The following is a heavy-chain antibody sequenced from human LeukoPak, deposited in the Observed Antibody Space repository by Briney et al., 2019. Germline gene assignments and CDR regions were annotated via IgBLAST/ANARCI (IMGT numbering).Heavy chain of an antibody. D-gene: IGHD3-22*01. Sequence: GGSLRLSCAASGFTFSNYAMTWVRQAPGKGLEWVSGISGSGGMPYYTDSVKGRFTISRDNSKNTLYLQMNSLRAEDTAVYYCARRVGPFYDSSGYMYDYWGQGTLVTVSS. CDR1: GFTFSNYA. CDR3: ARRVGPFYDSSGYMYDY. CDR2: ISGSGGMP. J-gene: IGHJ4*02. V-gene: IGHV3-23*01.